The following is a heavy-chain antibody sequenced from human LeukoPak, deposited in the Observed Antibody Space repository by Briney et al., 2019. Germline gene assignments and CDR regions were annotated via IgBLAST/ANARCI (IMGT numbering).Heavy chain of an antibody. D-gene: IGHD3-16*02. Sequence: ASVKVSCKASGYTFTSYYMHWVRQAPGQGLEWMGIINPSGGSTSYAQKFQGRVTMTRDTSTSTVYMELSSLRSEDTAVYYCARDYMITFGGVIVDYYYYYYMDVWGKGTTVTVSS. V-gene: IGHV1-46*01. CDR1: GYTFTSYY. CDR3: ARDYMITFGGVIVDYYYYYYMDV. CDR2: INPSGGST. J-gene: IGHJ6*03.